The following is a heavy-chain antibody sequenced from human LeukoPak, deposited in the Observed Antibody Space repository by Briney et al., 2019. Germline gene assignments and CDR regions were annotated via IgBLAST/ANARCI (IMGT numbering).Heavy chain of an antibody. CDR1: GFTFSSYA. V-gene: IGHV3-64*01. J-gene: IGHJ4*02. D-gene: IGHD1-26*01. CDR2: ISSNGGST. CDR3: ARDRSGELDY. Sequence: GGSLRLSCAASGFTFSSYAMHWVRQAPGKGLEYVSAISSNGGSTYYANSVKGRFTISRDNSKNTLYLQTGSLRAEDMAVYYCARDRSGELDYWGQGTLVTVSS.